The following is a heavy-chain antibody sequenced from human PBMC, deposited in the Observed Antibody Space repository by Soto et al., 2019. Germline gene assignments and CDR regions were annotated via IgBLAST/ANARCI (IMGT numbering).Heavy chain of an antibody. Sequence: SLRLSCAASGFTFSSYWMHWVRQAPGKGLVWVSRINSDGSSTSYADSVKGRFTISRDNAKNTLYLQMNSLRAEDTAVYYCARARYQSRCDYWGQGTLVTVSS. CDR1: GFTFSSYW. J-gene: IGHJ4*02. CDR3: ARARYQSRCDY. CDR2: INSDGSST. D-gene: IGHD2-2*01. V-gene: IGHV3-74*01.